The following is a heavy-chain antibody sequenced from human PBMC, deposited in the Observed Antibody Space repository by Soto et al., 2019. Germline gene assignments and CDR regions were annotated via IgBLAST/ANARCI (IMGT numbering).Heavy chain of an antibody. CDR1: GGTFSNYT. Sequence: QVQLVQSGAEVKKPGSSVKVSCKASGGTFSNYTISWVRQAPGQGLEWMGRIIPILGIANYAQKFQGRVTITEDKSTRAAYRELSSLRSEDTSVYYCASGELDVDIVAAFDHWGQGTLVTVSS. CDR3: ASGELDVDIVAAFDH. CDR2: IIPILGIA. D-gene: IGHD5-12*01. V-gene: IGHV1-69*02. J-gene: IGHJ4*02.